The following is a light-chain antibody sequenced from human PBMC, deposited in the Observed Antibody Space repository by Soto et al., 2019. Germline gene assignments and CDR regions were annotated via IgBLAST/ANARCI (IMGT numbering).Light chain of an antibody. J-gene: IGKJ2*01. CDR2: DAS. Sequence: DVQMTQSPSTLSASIGDRVTITCRASQSISGWLAWYQQKPGKAPKLLIYDASNSESGVPSRFSGSGSGTEFTLTISSLQPDDFATYYCQQYNRYSSFTFGQGTNLEIK. CDR1: QSISGW. CDR3: QQYNRYSSFT. V-gene: IGKV1-5*01.